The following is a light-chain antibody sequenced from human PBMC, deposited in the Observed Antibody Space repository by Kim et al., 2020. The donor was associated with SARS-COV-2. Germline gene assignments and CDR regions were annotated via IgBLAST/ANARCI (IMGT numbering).Light chain of an antibody. CDR2: DAS. CDR1: QSVFYSGSNRNY. V-gene: IGKV4-1*01. Sequence: DIVMTQSPDSLAVSLGERATIKCKSSQSVFYSGSNRNYLAWYQQKSGQRPHLLIYDASTREVGVPDRFSGSGSGTDFTLTISSLQAEDVAVYYCQHYFTSPFTFGGGTKVDIK. CDR3: QHYFTSPFT. J-gene: IGKJ4*01.